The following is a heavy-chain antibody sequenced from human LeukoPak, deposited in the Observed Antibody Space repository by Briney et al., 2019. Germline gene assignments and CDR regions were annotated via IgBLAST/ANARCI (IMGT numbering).Heavy chain of an antibody. CDR1: GYTFTSYY. V-gene: IGHV1-46*01. CDR3: ARDRGHIVVVTPRGAFDI. CDR2: INPSGGST. Sequence: ASVKVSCKASGYTFTSYYMHWVRQAPGQGLEWMGIINPSGGSTSYAQKFQGRVTMTRDMSTSTVYMELSSLRSEDTAVYYCARDRGHIVVVTPRGAFDIWGQGTMVTVSS. D-gene: IGHD2-21*02. J-gene: IGHJ3*02.